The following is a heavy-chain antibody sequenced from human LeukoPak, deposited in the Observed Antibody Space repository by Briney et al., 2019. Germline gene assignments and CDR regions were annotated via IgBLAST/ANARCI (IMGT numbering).Heavy chain of an antibody. J-gene: IGHJ4*02. V-gene: IGHV4-59*01. CDR3: TRMSVHGQSDC. CDR2: IFYSGST. D-gene: IGHD4-17*01. CDR1: RGAINNYY. Sequence: SETLSLTCTVSRGAINNYYWSWIRQSPGKGLEWSGYIFYSGSTKYNPSLQSRVTISVATSRNQFSLRLRSVTAADTAIYFCTRMSVHGQSDCWGQGTLVTVSS.